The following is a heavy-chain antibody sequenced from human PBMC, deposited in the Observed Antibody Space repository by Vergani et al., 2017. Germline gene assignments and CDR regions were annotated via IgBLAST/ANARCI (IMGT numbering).Heavy chain of an antibody. J-gene: IGHJ4*01. CDR2: IWYDGSNK. CDR3: SRDRSVYVRYYFYY. CDR1: GFTFSSYG. D-gene: IGHD5/OR15-5a*01. V-gene: IGHV3-33*01. Sequence: QVKWVESGGGVVQPGRSLRLSCAAFGFTFSSYGMHWVRQAPGKGLEWVAVIWYDGSNKYYADSVKGRLTISRDNSKNTLYVQMNSLRAEDTVLYYYSRDRSVYVRYYFYYCGHGSLVSV.